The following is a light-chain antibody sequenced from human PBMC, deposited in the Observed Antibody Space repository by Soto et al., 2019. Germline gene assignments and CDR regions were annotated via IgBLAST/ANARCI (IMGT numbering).Light chain of an antibody. CDR3: CSYAGSRPGV. J-gene: IGLJ3*02. Sequence: QSAPIQPASVSASPGQSITISCTGTSSDVGLFNLVSWYQHYPDKAPKLSLYEVNKWPSGISHRFSGSKSGNTASLTISGLQADDEADYYCCSYAGSRPGVFGGGTKVTVL. CDR1: SSDVGLFNL. CDR2: EVN. V-gene: IGLV2-23*02.